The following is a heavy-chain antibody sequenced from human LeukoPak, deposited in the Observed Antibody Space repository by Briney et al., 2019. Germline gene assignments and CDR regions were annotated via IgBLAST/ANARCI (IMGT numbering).Heavy chain of an antibody. V-gene: IGHV4-59*08. CDR3: ARMGYSGSSNGAFDI. Sequence: SETLSLTCTASGGSISRYYWSWIRQPPGKGLEWIGYIYYTGSTNYNPSLKSRVTISVDTSEIQFSLKLNSVTAADTAVYYCARMGYSGSSNGAFDIWGQGTMVTVSS. D-gene: IGHD1-26*01. CDR1: GGSISRYY. J-gene: IGHJ3*02. CDR2: IYYTGST.